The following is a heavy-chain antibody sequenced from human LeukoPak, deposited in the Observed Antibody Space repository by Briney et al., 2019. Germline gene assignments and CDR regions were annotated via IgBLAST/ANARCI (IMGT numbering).Heavy chain of an antibody. CDR2: INGRGDNT. V-gene: IGHV3-23*01. CDR3: AKDRVSPGFNWFDP. CDR1: GVIISSYA. J-gene: IGHJ5*02. D-gene: IGHD2/OR15-2a*01. Sequence: GGSLRLSCAASGVIISSYAMSWVRQAPGKGLEWVSAINGRGDNTYYADFVKGRFTISRDNSKSTVYLQMNSLSTEDTAVYYCAKDRVSPGFNWFDPWGQGTLVTVSS.